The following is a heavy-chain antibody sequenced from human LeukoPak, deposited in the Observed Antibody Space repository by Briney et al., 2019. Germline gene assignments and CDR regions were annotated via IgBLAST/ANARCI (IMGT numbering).Heavy chain of an antibody. D-gene: IGHD3-22*01. CDR3: ARGTMNLDY. CDR1: GYSFTGYY. CDR2: INPHSGDT. Sequence: ASVKVSCKTSGYSFTGYYMHWVRQAPGQGLEWMGWINPHSGDTVYAQNFQGRLTMTGDTSITTAYMELTRLRPDDTAVYYCARGTMNLDYWGQGSLVTVSS. V-gene: IGHV1-2*02. J-gene: IGHJ4*02.